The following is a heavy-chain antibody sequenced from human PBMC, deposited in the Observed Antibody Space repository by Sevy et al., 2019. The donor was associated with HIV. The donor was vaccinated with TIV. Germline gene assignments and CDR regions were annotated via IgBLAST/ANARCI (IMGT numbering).Heavy chain of an antibody. CDR1: GFTFSIYT. CDR3: VRDNNWAFDY. Sequence: GGSLRLSCAASGFTFSIYTMNWVRQAPGKGLEWLSYSGGSRSPISCADSVKGRFTISRDTAKNTLYLQMNNLRAEDTAVYYCVRDNNWAFDYWGQGTPVTVSS. V-gene: IGHV3-48*01. CDR2: SGGSRSPI. D-gene: IGHD1-1*01. J-gene: IGHJ4*02.